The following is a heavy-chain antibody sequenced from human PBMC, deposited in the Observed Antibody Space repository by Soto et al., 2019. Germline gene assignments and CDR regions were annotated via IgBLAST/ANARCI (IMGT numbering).Heavy chain of an antibody. Sequence: SETLSLTCAVYGGSFSGYYWSWIRQPPGKGLEWIGEINHSGSTNYNPSLKSRVTTSVDTSKNQFSLKLSSVTAADTAVYYCARVSPPVLRFLEWFPDPYYFDYWGQGTLVTVSS. J-gene: IGHJ4*02. V-gene: IGHV4-34*01. CDR2: INHSGST. CDR3: ARVSPPVLRFLEWFPDPYYFDY. D-gene: IGHD3-3*01. CDR1: GGSFSGYY.